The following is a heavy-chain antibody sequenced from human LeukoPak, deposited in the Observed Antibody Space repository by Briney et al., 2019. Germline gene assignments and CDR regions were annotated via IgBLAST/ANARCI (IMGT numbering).Heavy chain of an antibody. Sequence: ASVKVSCKASGYTFTGYYMHWVRQAPGQGLEWMGWINPNSGGTNYAQKFQGRVTMTRDTSISTAYMELSRLRSDDTAVYYCARWHYDILTGYYTLFDYWGQGTLVTVSS. CDR3: ARWHYDILTGYYTLFDY. V-gene: IGHV1-2*02. D-gene: IGHD3-9*01. J-gene: IGHJ4*02. CDR2: INPNSGGT. CDR1: GYTFTGYY.